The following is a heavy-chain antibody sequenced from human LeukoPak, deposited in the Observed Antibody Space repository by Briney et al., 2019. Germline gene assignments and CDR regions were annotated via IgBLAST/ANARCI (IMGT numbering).Heavy chain of an antibody. Sequence: ASVKVSCKAPGYTFTSYDINWVRQATGQGLEWMGWMNPNSGNTGYAQKFQGRVTMTRNTSISTAYMELSSLRSEDTAVYYCARGRGFQKWLGPWGQGTLVTVSS. J-gene: IGHJ5*02. D-gene: IGHD3-22*01. V-gene: IGHV1-8*01. CDR3: ARGRGFQKWLGP. CDR1: GYTFTSYD. CDR2: MNPNSGNT.